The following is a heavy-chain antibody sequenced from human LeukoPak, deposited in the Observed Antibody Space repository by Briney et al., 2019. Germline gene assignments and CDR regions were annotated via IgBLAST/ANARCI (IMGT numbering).Heavy chain of an antibody. CDR1: GFTFSSYW. CDR2: IKQDGSEK. D-gene: IGHD6-19*01. CDR3: ARDDSSGWSLYYYYYYGMDV. V-gene: IGHV3-7*01. Sequence: GGSLRLSCAASGFTFSSYWMSWVRQAPGKGLEWVANIKQDGSEKCYVDSVKGRFTISRDNAKNSLYLQMNSLRAEDTAVYYCARDDSSGWSLYYYYYYGMDVWGQGTTVTVSS. J-gene: IGHJ6*02.